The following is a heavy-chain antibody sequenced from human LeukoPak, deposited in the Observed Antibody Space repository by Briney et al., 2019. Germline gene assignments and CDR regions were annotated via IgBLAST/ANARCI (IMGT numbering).Heavy chain of an antibody. J-gene: IGHJ4*02. Sequence: GGSLRLSCAASGFTFSNYAMSWVRRAPGKGLEWVSTISSSGGSTYYADSVKGRFSISRDNSKNTLYLQMNSLRAEDTAVYYCAKDLIAYYDSGGYYSPFDSWGQGTLVTVSS. D-gene: IGHD3-22*01. CDR2: ISSSGGST. V-gene: IGHV3-23*01. CDR3: AKDLIAYYDSGGYYSPFDS. CDR1: GFTFSNYA.